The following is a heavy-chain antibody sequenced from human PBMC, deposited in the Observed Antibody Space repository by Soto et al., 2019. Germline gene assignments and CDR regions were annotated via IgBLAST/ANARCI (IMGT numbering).Heavy chain of an antibody. J-gene: IGHJ4*02. Sequence: VQLLESGGGLVQPGGSLTLSCAASGFTFSSYAMSWVRQAPGKGLEWVSAISGGGNDRFYADSVKGRFTISRDNSRNTLYLHMHSLPAEDTAVHYCARSLFIAATDTEPFDSWGQGTLVTVSS. CDR1: GFTFSSYA. V-gene: IGHV3-23*01. CDR3: ARSLFIAATDTEPFDS. D-gene: IGHD6-13*01. CDR2: ISGGGNDR.